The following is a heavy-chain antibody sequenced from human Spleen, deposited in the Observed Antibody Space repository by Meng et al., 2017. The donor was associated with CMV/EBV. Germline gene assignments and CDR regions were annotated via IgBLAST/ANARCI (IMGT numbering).Heavy chain of an antibody. D-gene: IGHD3-9*01. V-gene: IGHV1-46*01. CDR3: ARDRDILTDRNWFDP. CDR2: INPSGGST. Sequence: QVQLVQSGAEGKKPGASGKVSCKASGYTFTSYYMHWVRQAPGQGLEWMGIINPSGGSTSYAQKFQGRVTMTRDTSTSTVYMELSSLRSEDTAVYYCARDRDILTDRNWFDPWGQGTLVTVSS. CDR1: GYTFTSYY. J-gene: IGHJ5*02.